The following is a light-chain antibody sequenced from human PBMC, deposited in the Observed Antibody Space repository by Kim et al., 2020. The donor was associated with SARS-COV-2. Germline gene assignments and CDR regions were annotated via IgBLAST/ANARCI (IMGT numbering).Light chain of an antibody. CDR3: CSYAGSPLYV. Sequence: QSVTISCTGTSSVVGVYNSVSEYQQHPGKAPRLMIYDVTKRPSGVPDRFSGSQSGNTASLTISGLQAEDEAEYYCCSYAGSPLYVFGTGTKVTVL. V-gene: IGLV2-11*03. CDR1: SSVVGVYNS. J-gene: IGLJ1*01. CDR2: DVT.